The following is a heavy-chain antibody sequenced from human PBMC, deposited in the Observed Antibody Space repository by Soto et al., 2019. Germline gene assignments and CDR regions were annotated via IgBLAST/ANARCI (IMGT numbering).Heavy chain of an antibody. CDR3: AGPLGSPCGGDCLGVYYYYGMDV. D-gene: IGHD2-21*02. CDR1: GGSISSSSYY. CDR2: IYYSGST. Sequence: ETLSLTCTVSGGSISSSSYYWGWIRQPPGKGLEWIGSIYYSGSTYYNPSLKSRVTISVDTSKNQFSLKLSSVTAADTAVYYCAGPLGSPCGGDCLGVYYYYGMDVWGQGTTVTVSS. J-gene: IGHJ6*02. V-gene: IGHV4-39*01.